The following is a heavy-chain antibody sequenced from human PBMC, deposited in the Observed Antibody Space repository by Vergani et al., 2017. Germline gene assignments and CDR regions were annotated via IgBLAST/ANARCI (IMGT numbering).Heavy chain of an antibody. J-gene: IGHJ3*02. D-gene: IGHD7-27*01. CDR1: GGSISSYY. Sequence: QVQLQESGPGLVKPSETLSLTCTVSGGSISSYYWSWIRQPPGKGLEWIGYIYYSGSTNYNPSLKSRVTISVHTSKNQFSLKLSSVTAADTAVYYCARGKGLDWGDAFDIWGQGTMVTVSS. CDR3: ARGKGLDWGDAFDI. CDR2: IYYSGST. V-gene: IGHV4-59*01.